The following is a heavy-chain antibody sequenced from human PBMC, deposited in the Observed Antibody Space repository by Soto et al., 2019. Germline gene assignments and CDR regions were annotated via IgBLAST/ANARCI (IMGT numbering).Heavy chain of an antibody. CDR1: GYTFTSYY. Sequence: ASVKVSCKASGYTFTSYYMHWVRQAPGQGLEWMGIINPSGGSTSYAQKFQGRVTMTRDTSTSTGYMELSGLRSEDTAVYYCGRDADSNEWYYYYGMDVWGQGTTVTVSS. J-gene: IGHJ6*02. CDR3: GRDADSNEWYYYYGMDV. D-gene: IGHD4-4*01. CDR2: INPSGGST. V-gene: IGHV1-46*01.